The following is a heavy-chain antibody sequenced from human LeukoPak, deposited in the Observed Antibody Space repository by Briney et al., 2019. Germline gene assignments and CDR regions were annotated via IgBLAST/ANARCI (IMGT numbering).Heavy chain of an antibody. CDR2: IKQDGSEK. CDR1: GFTFSSYW. J-gene: IGHJ4*02. CDR3: ARDLGYYDYVWGSYRSKGTYDY. Sequence: GGSLRLSCAASGFTFSSYWMSWVRQAPGKGLEWVANIKQDGSEKYYVDSVKGRFTISRDNAKNSLYLQMNSLRAEDTAVYYCARDLGYYDYVWGSYRSKGTYDYWGQGTLVTVSS. D-gene: IGHD3-16*02. V-gene: IGHV3-7*01.